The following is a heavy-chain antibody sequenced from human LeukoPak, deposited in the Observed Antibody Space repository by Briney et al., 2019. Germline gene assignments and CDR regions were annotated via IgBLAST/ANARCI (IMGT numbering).Heavy chain of an antibody. V-gene: IGHV1-46*01. Sequence: ASVKVSCKASGYTFTNYYMHWVRQAPGQGLEWMGIINPSGGSTSYAQKFQGRVTMTRDTSTSTVYMELSSLRSEDTAVYYCARERSITMIVVVIGRYGMDVWGQGTTVTVSS. J-gene: IGHJ6*02. CDR1: GYTFTNYY. CDR3: ARERSITMIVVVIGRYGMDV. D-gene: IGHD3-22*01. CDR2: INPSGGST.